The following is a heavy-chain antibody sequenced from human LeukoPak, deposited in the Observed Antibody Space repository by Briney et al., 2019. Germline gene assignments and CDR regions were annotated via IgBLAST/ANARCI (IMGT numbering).Heavy chain of an antibody. Sequence: ASVKVSCKASGYTFTSYGISWVRQAPGQGLEWMGWISAYNGNTNYAQKLQGRVTMTTDTSASTAYMELRSLRSDDTAVYYCASRSRAAEDYYYVDVWGKGTTVTVSS. CDR2: ISAYNGNT. D-gene: IGHD6-6*01. CDR1: GYTFTSYG. CDR3: ASRSRAAEDYYYVDV. J-gene: IGHJ6*03. V-gene: IGHV1-18*01.